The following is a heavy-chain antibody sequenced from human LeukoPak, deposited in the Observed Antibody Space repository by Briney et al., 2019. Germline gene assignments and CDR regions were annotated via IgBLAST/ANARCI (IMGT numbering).Heavy chain of an antibody. Sequence: SVKVSCKASRGTFSSYAISWVRQAPGQGLEWMGGIIPIFGTANCAQKFQGRVTITADESTSTVYMELSSLRSEDTAVYYCAREGRSAPGYWGQGTLVTVSS. CDR2: IIPIFGTA. V-gene: IGHV1-69*13. D-gene: IGHD6-25*01. J-gene: IGHJ4*02. CDR1: RGTFSSYA. CDR3: AREGRSAPGY.